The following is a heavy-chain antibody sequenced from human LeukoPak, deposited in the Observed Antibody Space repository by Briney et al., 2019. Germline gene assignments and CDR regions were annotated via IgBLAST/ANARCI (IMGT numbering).Heavy chain of an antibody. V-gene: IGHV1-69*04. D-gene: IGHD6-13*01. Sequence: SVNVSCNASAGTFSSYAISWVRQAPGQGLEWMGRITPILGIANYAQKFQGRVTITADKSTSTAYMEMSSLRSEDTAVYYCAIDRQDSSSWYADYWWQGTLSPSPQ. J-gene: IGHJ4*02. CDR2: ITPILGIA. CDR3: AIDRQDSSSWYADY. CDR1: AGTFSSYA.